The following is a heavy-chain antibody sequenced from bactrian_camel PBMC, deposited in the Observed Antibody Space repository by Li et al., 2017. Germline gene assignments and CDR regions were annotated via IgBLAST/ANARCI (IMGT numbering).Heavy chain of an antibody. J-gene: IGHJ4*01. CDR3: LTIEGGIPITTFPSCDH. V-gene: IGHV3S60*01. CDR2: LTWDGTT. D-gene: IGHD2*01. CDR1: GWTLDDRD. Sequence: HVQLVESGGGSVQAGGSLRLSCSASGWTLDDRDMGWYRQAPGNECDLVSSLTWDGTTYYDDSVKGRFTISHDNTKNMVYLQMNNLKPEDTAAYHCLTIEGGIPITTFPSCDHWGQGTQVTVS.